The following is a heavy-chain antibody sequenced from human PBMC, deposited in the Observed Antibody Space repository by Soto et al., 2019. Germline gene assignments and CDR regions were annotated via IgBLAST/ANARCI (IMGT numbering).Heavy chain of an antibody. J-gene: IGHJ4*02. CDR3: AKHFDINGYYSSY. Sequence: GGSLRLSCAASGFTFSSYAMSWVRQAPGKGLEWVSIISGSGDYTYYADSVKGRFTISRDNSKKTLFLQMNSLRAEDTAVYYCAKHFDINGYYSSYWGQGTLVTSPQ. CDR1: GFTFSSYA. D-gene: IGHD3-22*01. CDR2: ISGSGDYT. V-gene: IGHV3-23*01.